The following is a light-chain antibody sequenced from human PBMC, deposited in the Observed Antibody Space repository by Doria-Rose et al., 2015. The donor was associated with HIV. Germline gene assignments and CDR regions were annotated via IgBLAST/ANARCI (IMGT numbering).Light chain of an antibody. CDR3: HQYGTSWT. CDR1: QSFSSTY. J-gene: IGKJ1*01. CDR2: DGS. Sequence: TQSPGTLSLSPGERATLSCRASQSFSSTYLAWYQQKPGQAPSLLIYDGSTRATDIPDTFSASGSGTDFTLTINRLEPEDFALYYCHQYGTSWTFGQGTKVEI. V-gene: IGKV3-20*01.